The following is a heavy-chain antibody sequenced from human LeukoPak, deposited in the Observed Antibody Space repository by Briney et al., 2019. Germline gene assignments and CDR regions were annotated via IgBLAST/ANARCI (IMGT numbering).Heavy chain of an antibody. CDR3: AKRGDGGAWYDY. D-gene: IGHD6-19*01. CDR1: GFTFSSYW. J-gene: IGHJ4*02. CDR2: ISSDGSNT. V-gene: IGHV3-74*01. Sequence: PGGSLRLSCAVSGFTFSSYWMDWVRHARGKGRVWVSRISSDGSNTAYADSVKGRFTISRDNARNTLFLQMSSLRAEDTAVYYCAKRGDGGAWYDYWGQGTLVTVSS.